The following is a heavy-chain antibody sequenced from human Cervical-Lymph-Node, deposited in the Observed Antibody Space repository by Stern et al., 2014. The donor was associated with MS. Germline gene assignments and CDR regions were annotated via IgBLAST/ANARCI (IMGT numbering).Heavy chain of an antibody. J-gene: IGHJ5*02. D-gene: IGHD2-15*01. Sequence: VQLVQSGPGLVKPSETLSLTCTVSGGSITRGDYYWSWIRQHPGKGLEWIGYIYYSGSTYYNPSLKSRVTISLDTSKNQFSLKLSSVTPADTAVYYCARDDGYCSGGTCPNWFDPWGQGTLVTVSS. V-gene: IGHV4-31*03. CDR3: ARDDGYCSGGTCPNWFDP. CDR2: IYYSGST. CDR1: GGSITRGDYY.